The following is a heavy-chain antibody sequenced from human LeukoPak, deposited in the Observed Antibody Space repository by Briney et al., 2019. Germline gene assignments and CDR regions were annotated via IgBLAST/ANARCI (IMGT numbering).Heavy chain of an antibody. V-gene: IGHV4-31*03. Sequence: SETLSLTCTVSGGSISSGGYYWSWIRQHPGKGLEWIGYIYYSGSTYYNPSLKSRVTISVDTSKNQFSLKLSSVTAADTAVYYCAGSQSLYYFDYWGQGTLVTVSS. J-gene: IGHJ4*02. CDR2: IYYSGST. CDR1: GGSISSGGYY. CDR3: AGSQSLYYFDY.